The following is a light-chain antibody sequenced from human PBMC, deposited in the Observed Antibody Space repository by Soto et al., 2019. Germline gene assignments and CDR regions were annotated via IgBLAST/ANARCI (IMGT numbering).Light chain of an antibody. J-gene: IGKJ1*01. CDR3: HQYDNSPRT. Sequence: EIVLTQSPGTLSLSPGERATLSCRASQSVNSNYLAWYQQKPGQGPRLLMYGASSRSTGIPARFSGSGSGTDFTLTISRREPEDFAVYYCHQYDNSPRTFGQGTKVEIK. CDR2: GAS. V-gene: IGKV3-20*01. CDR1: QSVNSNY.